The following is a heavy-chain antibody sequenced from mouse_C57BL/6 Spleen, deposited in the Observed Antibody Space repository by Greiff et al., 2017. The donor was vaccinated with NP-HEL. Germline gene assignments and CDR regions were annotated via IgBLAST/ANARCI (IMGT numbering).Heavy chain of an antibody. CDR3: VRDRGLGRGDYAMDY. J-gene: IGHJ4*01. V-gene: IGHV10-3*01. Sequence: EVQLVESGGGLVQPKGSLKLSCAASGFTFNTYAMHWVRQAPGKGLEWVARIRSKSSNYATYYADSVKDRFTISRDDSQSMLYLQMNNLKTEDTAIYYCVRDRGLGRGDYAMDYWGQGTSVTVSS. CDR1: GFTFNTYA. D-gene: IGHD4-1*01. CDR2: IRSKSSNYAT.